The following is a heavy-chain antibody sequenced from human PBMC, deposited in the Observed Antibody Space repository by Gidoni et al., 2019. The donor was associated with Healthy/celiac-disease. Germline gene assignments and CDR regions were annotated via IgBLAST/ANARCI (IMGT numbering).Heavy chain of an antibody. J-gene: IGHJ4*02. CDR2: IKSKTDGGTT. D-gene: IGHD6-19*01. CDR1: GFTFSNAW. V-gene: IGHV3-15*01. Sequence: EVQLVESGGGLVKPGGSLRLSCAASGFTFSNAWMSWVRQAPGKGLEWVGRIKSKTDGGTTDYAAPVKGRFTISRDDSKNTLYLQMNSLKTEDTAVYYCTTGFSSGWSEPFDYWGQGTLVTVSS. CDR3: TTGFSSGWSEPFDY.